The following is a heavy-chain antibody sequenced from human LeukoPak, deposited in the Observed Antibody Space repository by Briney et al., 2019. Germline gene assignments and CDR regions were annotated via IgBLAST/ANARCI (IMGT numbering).Heavy chain of an antibody. Sequence: GRSLRLSCSASGFTFSNYAMHWVRQAPGKGLEYVSAISSNGGSTYYADSVKGRFTISRDNSKNTLYLQMSSLRAEDTAVYYCELGSHNYYDSSGYYYDRAYYFDYWGQGTLVTVS. D-gene: IGHD3-22*01. V-gene: IGHV3-64D*06. CDR1: GFTFSNYA. CDR2: ISSNGGST. CDR3: ELGSHNYYDSSGYYYDRAYYFDY. J-gene: IGHJ4*02.